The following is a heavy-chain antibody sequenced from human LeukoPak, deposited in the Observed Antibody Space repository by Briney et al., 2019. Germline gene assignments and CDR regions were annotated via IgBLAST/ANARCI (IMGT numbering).Heavy chain of an antibody. J-gene: IGHJ3*02. D-gene: IGHD3-10*02. V-gene: IGHV3-23*01. CDR1: GFTFANYD. CDR3: TRDRLDYYVWVGSYNPGAFDM. Sequence: PGGSLRLSCAASGFTFANYDMSWVRQAPGKGLEWVSSISGSSGHTFYADSVKGRFTIAKDNTKNTLSLQMNSLRVEDTAVYYCTRDRLDYYVWVGSYNPGAFDMWGQGTMVTVSS. CDR2: ISGSSGHT.